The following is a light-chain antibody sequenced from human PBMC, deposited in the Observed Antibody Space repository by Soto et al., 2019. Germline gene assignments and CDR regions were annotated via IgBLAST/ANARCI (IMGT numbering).Light chain of an antibody. Sequence: DIQMTQSPSSLSASIGDRVTITCRASQSISVYLNWYQQKPGKAPKSLIYAASSLHSGVPSRFSGSGSGTDFTLTISSLQSEDFAVYYCQQYNNWPWTFGQGTKVEIK. J-gene: IGKJ1*01. CDR3: QQYNNWPWT. V-gene: IGKV1-39*01. CDR1: QSISVY. CDR2: AAS.